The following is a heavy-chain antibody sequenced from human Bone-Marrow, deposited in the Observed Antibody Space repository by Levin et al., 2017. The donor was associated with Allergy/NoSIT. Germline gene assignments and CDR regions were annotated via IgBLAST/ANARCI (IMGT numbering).Heavy chain of an antibody. CDR1: GGSISSGGYY. V-gene: IGHV4-31*03. Sequence: SQTLSLTCTVSGGSISSGGYYWSWIRQHPGKGLEWIGYIYYSGSTYYNPSLKSRVTISVDTSKNQFSLKLSSVTAADTAVYYCARVGGFVHTTGQNPPIVVVPSTPGWFDPWGQGTLVTVSS. J-gene: IGHJ5*02. CDR2: IYYSGST. CDR3: ARVGGFVHTTGQNPPIVVVPSTPGWFDP. D-gene: IGHD2-2*01.